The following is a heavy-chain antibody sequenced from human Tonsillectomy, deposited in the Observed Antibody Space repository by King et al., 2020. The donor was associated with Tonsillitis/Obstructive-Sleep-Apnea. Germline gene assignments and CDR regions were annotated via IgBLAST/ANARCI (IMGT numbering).Heavy chain of an antibody. CDR2: ISYDGSNK. J-gene: IGHJ5*02. Sequence: QLVQSGGGVVQPGRSLRLSCAASGFTFSSYAMHWVRQAPGKGLEWVAVISYDGSNKYYADSVKGRFTISRDNSKNTLYLQMNSLRAEDTAVYYCAREKEYCTGGVCQNWFDPWGQGTLVTVSS. CDR3: AREKEYCTGGVCQNWFDP. V-gene: IGHV3-30*01. D-gene: IGHD2-8*02. CDR1: GFTFSSYA.